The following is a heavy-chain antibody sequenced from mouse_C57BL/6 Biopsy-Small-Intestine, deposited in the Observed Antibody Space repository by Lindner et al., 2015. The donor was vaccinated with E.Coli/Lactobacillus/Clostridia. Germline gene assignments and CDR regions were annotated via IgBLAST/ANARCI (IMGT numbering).Heavy chain of an antibody. J-gene: IGHJ4*01. CDR3: ARDDGYYYAMDY. Sequence: VQLQESGPGLVKPSQTMFLTCTVTGISITTGNYRWSWIRQFPGNKLEWIGYIYYSGTITYNPSLTSRTTITRDTPKNQFFLEMNSLTAEDTATYYCARDDGYYYAMDYWGQGTSVTVSS. V-gene: IGHV3-5*01. CDR2: IYYSGTI. D-gene: IGHD2-3*01. CDR1: GISITTGNYR.